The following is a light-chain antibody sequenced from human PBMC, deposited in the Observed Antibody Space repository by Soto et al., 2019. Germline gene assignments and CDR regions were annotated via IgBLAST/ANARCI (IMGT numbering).Light chain of an antibody. J-gene: IGKJ4*01. Sequence: DIVMTQSPASLAVSLGERATINCKSSQSLLNSANDKIHLAWYQQKPGQPTKLLIWRASTRDSGVPDRVSGSGSGTDFTLTINSLQAEDVATYYCQQYFSAHLTFGGGTKVEI. CDR1: QSLLNSANDKIH. V-gene: IGKV4-1*01. CDR3: QQYFSAHLT. CDR2: RAS.